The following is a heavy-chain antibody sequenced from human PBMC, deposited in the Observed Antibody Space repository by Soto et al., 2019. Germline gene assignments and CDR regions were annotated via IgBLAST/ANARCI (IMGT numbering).Heavy chain of an antibody. Sequence: QVQLQQRGAGLLKHSETLSLTCAVYGGSFTGYYWSWIRQPPGKGLEGIGEINHSGGTNYNPALKDRVTISVDTSKNQCSLMLSSVTAADTAVYYCARTYDYMWGSCRYPRYFDAFDIWGQGTMVTVSS. CDR3: ARTYDYMWGSCRYPRYFDAFDI. V-gene: IGHV4-34*02. J-gene: IGHJ3*02. D-gene: IGHD3-16*02. CDR2: INHSGGT. CDR1: GGSFTGYY.